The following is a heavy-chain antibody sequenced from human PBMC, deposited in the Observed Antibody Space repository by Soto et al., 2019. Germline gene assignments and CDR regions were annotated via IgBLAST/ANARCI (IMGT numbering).Heavy chain of an antibody. J-gene: IGHJ6*02. CDR3: AKGATVTTHYQYYGIDV. CDR2: VNWDGDTT. V-gene: IGHV3-43D*04. CDR1: GFTFDYFA. Sequence: GGSLRLSCAASGFTFDYFAMCWVRQVPGKGLEWISLVNWDGDTTFYADSVKGRFIISRDNSKNSVYLQMNSLRSEDSAMYYCAKGATVTTHYQYYGIDVWGQGTTVTVSS. D-gene: IGHD4-17*01.